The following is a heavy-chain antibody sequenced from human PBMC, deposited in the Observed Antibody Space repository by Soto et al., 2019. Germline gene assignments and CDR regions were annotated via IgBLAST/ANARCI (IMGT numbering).Heavy chain of an antibody. D-gene: IGHD3-16*01. Sequence: QVQLQQWGAGLLKPSETLSLTCAVYGGSFSGYYWSWIRQPPGKGLEWIGEINHSGSTNYNPSLKSRVTISVDTSKNQFSLKLSSLTAADTAVYYCARGRGGVYFDYWGQGTLVTVSS. CDR2: INHSGST. CDR3: ARGRGGVYFDY. V-gene: IGHV4-34*01. CDR1: GGSFSGYY. J-gene: IGHJ4*02.